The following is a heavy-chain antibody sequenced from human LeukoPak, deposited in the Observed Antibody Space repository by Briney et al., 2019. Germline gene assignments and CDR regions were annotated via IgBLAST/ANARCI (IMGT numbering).Heavy chain of an antibody. CDR3: ARGKDYTTNYFDY. Sequence: PGGSLRLSCAASGFTFSSYAMHRVRQAPGKGLEYVSAISSNGGSTYYANSVKGRFTISRDNSKNTLYLQMGSLRAEDMAVYYCARGKDYTTNYFDYWGQGTLVTVSS. D-gene: IGHD4-11*01. CDR2: ISSNGGST. J-gene: IGHJ4*02. V-gene: IGHV3-64*01. CDR1: GFTFSSYA.